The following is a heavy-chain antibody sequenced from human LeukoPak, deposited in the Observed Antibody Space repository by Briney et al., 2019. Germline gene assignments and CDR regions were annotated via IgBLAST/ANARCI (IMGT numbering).Heavy chain of an antibody. V-gene: IGHV4-34*01. CDR2: INHSGST. J-gene: IGHJ5*02. D-gene: IGHD3-22*01. Sequence: SETLSLTCAVYGGSFSGYYWSWIRQPPGKGLEWIGEINHSGSTNYNPSLKSRATISVDTSKNQFSLKLSSVTAADTAVYYCARAHHDSSGYYYVRWFDPWGQGTLVTVSS. CDR3: ARAHHDSSGYYYVRWFDP. CDR1: GGSFSGYY.